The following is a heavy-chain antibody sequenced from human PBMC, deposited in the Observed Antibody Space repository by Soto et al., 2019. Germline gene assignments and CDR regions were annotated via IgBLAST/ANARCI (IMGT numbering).Heavy chain of an antibody. Sequence: QLQLQESGPGLVKPSETLSLTCTVSGGSISSSSNFWGWIRQPPGKGLEWIGSIYYSGSTNYNPSLKSLVTISVNTSRNQFSLKLSSVTAADTAVFYCARTFSSGWFYFDYWGQGTLVTVSS. D-gene: IGHD3-10*01. V-gene: IGHV4-39*01. J-gene: IGHJ4*02. CDR1: GGSISSSSNF. CDR3: ARTFSSGWFYFDY. CDR2: IYYSGST.